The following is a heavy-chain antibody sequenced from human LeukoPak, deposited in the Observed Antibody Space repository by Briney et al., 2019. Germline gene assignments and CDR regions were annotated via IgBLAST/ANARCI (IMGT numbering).Heavy chain of an antibody. CDR2: ISSDSSSI. Sequence: PGGSLRLSCAASGFTFSIYSMNWVRQAPGKGLEGVSKISSDSSSIYYADSVKGRFTISRDNAKNSLYLQMNSLRAEDTAVYYCARSYSSGWYYFDYWGQGTLVTVSS. D-gene: IGHD6-19*01. CDR1: GFTFSIYS. CDR3: ARSYSSGWYYFDY. J-gene: IGHJ4*02. V-gene: IGHV3-48*04.